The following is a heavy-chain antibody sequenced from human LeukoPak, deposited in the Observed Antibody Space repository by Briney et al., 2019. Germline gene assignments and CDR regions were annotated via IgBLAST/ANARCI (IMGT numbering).Heavy chain of an antibody. D-gene: IGHD3-10*02. Sequence: SETLSLTCTVSGGSISSYYWSWIRQPPGKGLEWIGYIYYSGSTNYNPSLKSRVTISVDTSKNQFSLKLSSVTAADTAVYYCARGNRMFPIDYWGQGTLVTVSS. CDR2: IYYSGST. J-gene: IGHJ4*02. CDR3: ARGNRMFPIDY. V-gene: IGHV4-59*12. CDR1: GGSISSYY.